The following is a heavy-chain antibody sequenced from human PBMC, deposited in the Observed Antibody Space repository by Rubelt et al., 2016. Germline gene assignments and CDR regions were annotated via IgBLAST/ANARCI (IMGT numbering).Heavy chain of an antibody. J-gene: IGHJ4*02. D-gene: IGHD6-13*01. CDR3: ARSESSSWYQSDY. Sequence: QVQLQESGPGLVKPSETLSLTCTVSGGSISSYYWSWIRQPAGKGLEWIGYIYYSGSTYYNPSLKSRVTRSEDTVKGQFSLNLTSVTAADTAVYYCARSESSSWYQSDYWGQGTLVTVSS. CDR2: IYYSGST. CDR1: GGSISSYY. V-gene: IGHV4-59*06.